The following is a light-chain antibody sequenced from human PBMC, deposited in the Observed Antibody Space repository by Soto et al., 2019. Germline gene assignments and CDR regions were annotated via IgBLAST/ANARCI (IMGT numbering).Light chain of an antibody. V-gene: IGLV2-11*01. J-gene: IGLJ1*01. Sequence: QPVLTQPRSVSGSPGQSVTISCTGTSSDVGGYNFVSWYQQHPGKAPKLMIYDVSKRPSGVPDRFSGSKYDNTASLTISGLQAEDEADYYCCSYAGTYTIYVCGSGTKLTVL. CDR1: SSDVGGYNF. CDR2: DVS. CDR3: CSYAGTYTIYV.